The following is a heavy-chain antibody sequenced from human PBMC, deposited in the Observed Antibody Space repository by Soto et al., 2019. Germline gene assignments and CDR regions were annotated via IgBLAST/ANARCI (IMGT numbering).Heavy chain of an antibody. J-gene: IGHJ4*02. CDR1: GFTFTTYA. CDR2: ISYDGSEK. Sequence: QVQLVESGGGVVQPGRSLRLSCATSGFTFTTYAMHWARQTPCKGLQWVAVISYDGSEKYYADSVKGRFSISRDNSKSTLHLQLNSRRVEVTAVYYCVKDLVYVNSFLRDYWGQGTLVTVSS. D-gene: IGHD3-10*02. V-gene: IGHV3-30*01. CDR3: VKDLVYVNSFLRDY.